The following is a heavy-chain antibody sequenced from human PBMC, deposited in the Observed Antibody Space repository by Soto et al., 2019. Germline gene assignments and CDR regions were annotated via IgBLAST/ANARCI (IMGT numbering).Heavy chain of an antibody. CDR2: ISSSSSYI. CDR1: GFTFSSYS. Sequence: EVQLVESGGGLVKPGGSLRLSCAASGFTFSSYSMSWVRQAPGKGLEWVSSISSSSSYIYYADSVKGRFTISRDNAKNSLYLQMNSLRAEDTAVYYCARALYSSSARYVDYWGQGTLVTVSS. V-gene: IGHV3-21*01. J-gene: IGHJ4*02. D-gene: IGHD6-6*01. CDR3: ARALYSSSARYVDY.